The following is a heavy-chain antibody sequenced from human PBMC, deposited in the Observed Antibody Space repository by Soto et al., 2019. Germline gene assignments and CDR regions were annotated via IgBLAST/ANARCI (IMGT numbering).Heavy chain of an antibody. V-gene: IGHV1-69*13. CDR2: IIPIFGTA. CDR3: ARDHGYSYGKTLDY. Sequence: SVKVSCKASGGTFSSYAISWVRQAPGQGPEWMGGIIPIFGTANYAQKFQGRVTITADESTSTAYMGLSSLRSEDTAVYYCARDHGYSYGKTLDYWGQGTLVTVSS. J-gene: IGHJ4*02. D-gene: IGHD5-18*01. CDR1: GGTFSSYA.